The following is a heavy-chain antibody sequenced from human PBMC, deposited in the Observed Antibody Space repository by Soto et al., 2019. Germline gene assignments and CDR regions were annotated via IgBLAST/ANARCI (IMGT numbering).Heavy chain of an antibody. CDR2: ISYDGSNK. CDR1: GFTFSSYG. J-gene: IGHJ4*02. Sequence: PGGSLRLSCAASGFTFSSYGMHWVRQAPGKGLEWVAVISYDGSNKYYADSVKGRFTISRDNSKNTLYLQMNSLRAEDTAVYYCAKDHYYDSSGYLSGGDYWGQGTLVTVSS. CDR3: AKDHYYDSSGYLSGGDY. D-gene: IGHD3-22*01. V-gene: IGHV3-30*18.